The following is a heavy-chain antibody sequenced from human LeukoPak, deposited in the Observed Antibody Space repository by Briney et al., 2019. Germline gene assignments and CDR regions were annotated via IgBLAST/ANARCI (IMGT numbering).Heavy chain of an antibody. J-gene: IGHJ4*02. D-gene: IGHD3-10*01. Sequence: SVKVSCKASGGTFSSYAISWVRQAPGQGLEWMGGIIPIFGTANYAQKFQGRVTITADESTSTAYMELSSLRSEDRAVYYCVRGGYYGSGSYYALDYWGQGTLVTVSS. CDR1: GGTFSSYA. CDR2: IIPIFGTA. V-gene: IGHV1-69*13. CDR3: VRGGYYGSGSYYALDY.